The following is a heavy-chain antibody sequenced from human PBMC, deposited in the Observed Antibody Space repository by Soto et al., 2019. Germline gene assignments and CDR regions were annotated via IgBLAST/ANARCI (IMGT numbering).Heavy chain of an antibody. CDR1: GFTFSSYA. J-gene: IGHJ6*02. D-gene: IGHD2-15*01. V-gene: IGHV3-23*01. Sequence: GGSLRLSCAASGFTFSSYAMSWVRQAPGKGLEWVSDISGGGGDTYYADSVKGRFTLSRDNSKNTLYLQMDSLRAEDTALYYCAKDKVVGRTLTTHYYYGMDVWGQGTTVTVSS. CDR2: ISGGGGDT. CDR3: AKDKVVGRTLTTHYYYGMDV.